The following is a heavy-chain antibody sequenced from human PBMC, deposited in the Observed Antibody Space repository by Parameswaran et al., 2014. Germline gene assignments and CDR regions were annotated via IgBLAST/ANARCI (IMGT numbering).Heavy chain of an antibody. J-gene: IGHJ1*01. CDR3: ASRTVGRRWLPDYAEYFQH. CDR1: GFTFSDYY. V-gene: IGHV3-11*01. D-gene: IGHD5-24*01. Sequence: GSLRLSCAASGFTFSDYYMSWIARLQEGLEWVSYISSSGSTIYYADSVKGRFTISRDNAKNSLYLQMNSLRAEDTAVYYCASRTVGRRWLPDYAEYFQHWGQGTLVTVSS. CDR2: ISSSGSTI.